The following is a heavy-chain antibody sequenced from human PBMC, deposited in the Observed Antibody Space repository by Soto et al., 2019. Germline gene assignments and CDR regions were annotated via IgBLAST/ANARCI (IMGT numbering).Heavy chain of an antibody. J-gene: IGHJ4*02. V-gene: IGHV3-74*01. CDR2: IDGVGTGT. CDR3: TTVFDY. CDR1: GFTFTNYW. Sequence: EVQLVQSGGGSVQPGGSLRLSCAASGFTFTNYWMHWVRQVPGKGLVWVSRIDGVGTGTSYSDSVRGRFTISRDNAENMLYLQMNSLRAEDTAVYYCTTVFDYWGQGTLVPVSS.